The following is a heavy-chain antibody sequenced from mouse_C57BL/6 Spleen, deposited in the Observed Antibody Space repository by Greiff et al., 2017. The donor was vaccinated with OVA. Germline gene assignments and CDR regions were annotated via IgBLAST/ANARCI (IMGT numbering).Heavy chain of an antibody. J-gene: IGHJ4*01. V-gene: IGHV1-82*01. CDR2: IYPGDGDT. D-gene: IGHD1-1*01. CDR1: GYAFSSSW. Sequence: QVQLQQSGPELVKPGASVKISCKASGYAFSSSWMNWVKQRPGKGLEWIGRIYPGDGDTNYNGKFKGKATLTASKSSSTAYMQRSSLTSEDSAVYFCARYPYYGSYYYAMDYWGQGTSVTVSS. CDR3: ARYPYYGSYYYAMDY.